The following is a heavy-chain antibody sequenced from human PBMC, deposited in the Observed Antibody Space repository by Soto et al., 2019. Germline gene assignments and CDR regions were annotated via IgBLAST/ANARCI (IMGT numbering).Heavy chain of an antibody. D-gene: IGHD5-18*01. Sequence: ASVKVSCKASGFSFPTYGINWVRPAPGQGLEWMGWLTSSNGNTHYAQNLQGRVTMTTDTSTSTAYMELWRLSSDDTAVYYCARGNSYGSYWYFDLWGRGTLVTVSS. CDR2: LTSSNGNT. CDR3: ARGNSYGSYWYFDL. V-gene: IGHV1-18*04. J-gene: IGHJ2*01. CDR1: GFSFPTYG.